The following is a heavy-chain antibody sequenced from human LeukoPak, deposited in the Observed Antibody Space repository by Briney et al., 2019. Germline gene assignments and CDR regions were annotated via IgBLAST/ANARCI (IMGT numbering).Heavy chain of an antibody. J-gene: IGHJ3*02. V-gene: IGHV4-38-2*01. CDR1: GYSISSGYH. Sequence: SETLSLTCAVSGYSISSGYHWGWLRQPPGKGLEWIGDMYHSGRTYYNPSLRSRDTISVDTSKNQFSLKLSSVTAADTAVYYCARRNSATFDIWGQGTMVTVSS. D-gene: IGHD6-25*01. CDR3: ARRNSATFDI. CDR2: MYHSGRT.